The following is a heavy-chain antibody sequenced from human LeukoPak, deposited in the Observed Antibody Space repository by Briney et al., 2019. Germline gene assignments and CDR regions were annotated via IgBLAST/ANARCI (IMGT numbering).Heavy chain of an antibody. CDR3: AREGCTNGVCYHDY. Sequence: SETLSLTCTVSGGSISSGSYYWSWIRQPAGKGLEWIGRIYTSGSTNYNPSLKSRVTISVDTSKNQFSLKLSSVTAADTAVYYCAREGCTNGVCYHDYWGQGTLVTVSS. J-gene: IGHJ4*02. CDR2: IYTSGST. CDR1: GGSISSGSYY. V-gene: IGHV4-61*02. D-gene: IGHD2-8*01.